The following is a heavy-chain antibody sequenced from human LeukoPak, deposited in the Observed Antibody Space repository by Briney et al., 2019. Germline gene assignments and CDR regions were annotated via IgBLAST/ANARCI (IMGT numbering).Heavy chain of an antibody. J-gene: IGHJ6*03. D-gene: IGHD6-6*01. V-gene: IGHV5-51*01. CDR1: GYSFTSYW. CDR2: IYPGDSDT. Sequence: GASVKVSCKGSGYSFTSYWIGWVRQMPGKGLEWMGIIYPGDSDTRYSPSFQGQVTISADKSISTAYLQWSSLKASDTAMYYCARHWGSARPGSLRYYYYYMDVWGKGTTVTVSS. CDR3: ARHWGSARPGSLRYYYYYMDV.